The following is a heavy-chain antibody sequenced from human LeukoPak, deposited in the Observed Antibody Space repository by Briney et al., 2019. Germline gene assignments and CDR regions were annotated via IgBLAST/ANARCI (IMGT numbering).Heavy chain of an antibody. Sequence: GGSLRLSCAASGFTFSNYAMNWVRQAPGKGLEWVSTISDSGGRTNYADSVKGRFTISRNSSKNTLYLQMNNLRAEDTAVYYCAKGRRAPLVGTTTKSWLDYWGQGTLVTVSS. CDR1: GFTFSNYA. CDR3: AKGRRAPLVGTTTKSWLDY. V-gene: IGHV3-23*01. D-gene: IGHD1-26*01. CDR2: ISDSGGRT. J-gene: IGHJ4*02.